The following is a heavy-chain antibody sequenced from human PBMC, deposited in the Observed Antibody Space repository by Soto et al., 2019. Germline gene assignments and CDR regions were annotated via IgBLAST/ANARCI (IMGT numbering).Heavy chain of an antibody. Sequence: FDDYGMSWVRQAPGKGLEWVSGINWNGGSTGYADSVKGRFTISRDNAKNSLYLQMNSLRAEDTALYYCERDKGYYGMDVWGQGTTVTVSS. V-gene: IGHV3-20*03. CDR1: FDDYG. CDR2: INWNGGST. J-gene: IGHJ6*02. CDR3: ERDKGYYGMDV.